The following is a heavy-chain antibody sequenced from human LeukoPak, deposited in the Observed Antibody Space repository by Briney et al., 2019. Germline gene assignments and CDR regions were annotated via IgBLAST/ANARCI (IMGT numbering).Heavy chain of an antibody. J-gene: IGHJ6*03. CDR1: GFTFSSYA. V-gene: IGHV3-23*01. D-gene: IGHD3-9*01. CDR2: ISGSGGST. CDR3: ARANDNYYYYYMDV. Sequence: GGSLRLSCAASGFTFSSYAMSWVRQAPGKGLEWVSAISGSGGSTYYADSVKGRFTISRDNAKNSLYLQMNSLRAEDTAVYYCARANDNYYYYYMDVWGKGTTVTIS.